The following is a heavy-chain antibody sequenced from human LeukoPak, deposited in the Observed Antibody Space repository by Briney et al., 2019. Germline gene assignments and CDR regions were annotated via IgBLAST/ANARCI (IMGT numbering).Heavy chain of an antibody. CDR3: ARTIVLLWFTGDKTLDYFDY. CDR1: GYSFTSYW. V-gene: IGHV5-51*01. CDR2: IYPGDSDT. J-gene: IGHJ4*02. D-gene: IGHD3-10*01. Sequence: GESLKISCKGSGYSFTSYWIGWVRQMPGKGLEWMGIIYPGDSDTRYSPSFQGQVTISADKSISTAYLQWSSLKASDTAMYYCARTIVLLWFTGDKTLDYFDYWGQGTLVTVSS.